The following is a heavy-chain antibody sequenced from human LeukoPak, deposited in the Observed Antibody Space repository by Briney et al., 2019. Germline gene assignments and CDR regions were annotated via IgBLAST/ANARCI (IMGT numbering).Heavy chain of an antibody. J-gene: IGHJ6*03. CDR1: GFTFSSYE. D-gene: IGHD5-12*01. V-gene: IGHV3-48*03. CDR3: AKGGGYEAQYYYYYLDV. CDR2: ISSSGSTI. Sequence: GGSLRLSCAASGFTFSSYEMNWVRQAPGKGLEWVSYISSSGSTIYYADSVKGRFTISRDNAKNSLYLQMKSLRAEDTAVYYCAKGGGYEAQYYYYYLDVWGKGTTVTISS.